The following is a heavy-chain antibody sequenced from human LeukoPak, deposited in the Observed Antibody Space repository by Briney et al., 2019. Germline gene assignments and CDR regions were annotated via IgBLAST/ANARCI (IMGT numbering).Heavy chain of an antibody. CDR2: ISAYNGNT. D-gene: IGHD5-18*01. CDR3: ARENFDTAMVPYGMDV. V-gene: IGHV1-18*01. Sequence: ASVKVSCKASGYTFTSYGISWVRQAPGQGLEWMGWISAYNGNTNYAQKLQGRVTITADESTSTAYMELSSLRSEDTAVYYCARENFDTAMVPYGMDVWGQGTTVTVSS. J-gene: IGHJ6*02. CDR1: GYTFTSYG.